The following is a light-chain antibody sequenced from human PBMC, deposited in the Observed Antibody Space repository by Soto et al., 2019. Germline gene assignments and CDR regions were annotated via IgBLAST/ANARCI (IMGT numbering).Light chain of an antibody. J-gene: IGKJ4*01. CDR2: DAS. CDR1: QDISNS. Sequence: DIQMTQSPSSLSASVGDRVTITCQSSQDISNSLNWYQQKPGEAPKLLIYDASNLETGVPSRFSGSGSGADFTFTISSLQPEDIATYYCQQYDNLPLTFGGGTNMEIK. V-gene: IGKV1-33*01. CDR3: QQYDNLPLT.